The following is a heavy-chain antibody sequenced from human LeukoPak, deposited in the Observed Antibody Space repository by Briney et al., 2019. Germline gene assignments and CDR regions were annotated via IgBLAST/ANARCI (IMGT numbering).Heavy chain of an antibody. D-gene: IGHD6-19*01. CDR2: VNSHESSR. V-gene: IGHV3-74*01. Sequence: GGSLRLSCVASGFTFSSYWMHWVRQAPGKGLVWVSHVNSHESSRNYADSVKGRFTISRDNAKNTLYLQMTSLRVEDTAVYYCAATVAGSSYAYWGQGTLVTVSS. CDR1: GFTFSSYW. J-gene: IGHJ4*02. CDR3: AATVAGSSYAY.